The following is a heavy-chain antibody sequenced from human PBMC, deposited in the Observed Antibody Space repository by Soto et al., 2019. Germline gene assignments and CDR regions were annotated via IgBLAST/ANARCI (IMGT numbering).Heavy chain of an antibody. Sequence: QVQLQESGPALVKPSGTLSRTCAVSGDSITSNSHWWRWVRQTPGKGLEWIGEIHHSGSTNYNPSLKSRVTMSVDNPKNQFSLQMKSVTDADTAVYHCARGRDYIWADWGRGTLVTVSS. CDR2: IHHSGST. CDR3: ARGRDYIWAD. J-gene: IGHJ4*02. CDR1: GDSITSNSHW. V-gene: IGHV4-4*02. D-gene: IGHD3-16*01.